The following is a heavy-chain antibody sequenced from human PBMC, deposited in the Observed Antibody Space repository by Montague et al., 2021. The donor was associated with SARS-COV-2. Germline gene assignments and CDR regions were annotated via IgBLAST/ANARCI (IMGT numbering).Heavy chain of an antibody. CDR2: INHGGST. D-gene: IGHD2-2*02. Sequence: SETLSLTCAVHGGSFSGYYWNWIRQRPGKGLEWIGEINHGGSTNYNPSLKNRLTISTDTSKNQFSLKLTSVAATDTAVYYCARLRGGVVPSPIPGIGPYFTYYYMDVWAKGTTVTVS. V-gene: IGHV4-34*01. CDR3: ARLRGGVVPSPIPGIGPYFTYYYMDV. CDR1: GGSFSGYY. J-gene: IGHJ6*03.